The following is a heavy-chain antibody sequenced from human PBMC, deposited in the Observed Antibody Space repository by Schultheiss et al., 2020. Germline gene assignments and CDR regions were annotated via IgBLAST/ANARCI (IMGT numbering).Heavy chain of an antibody. Sequence: GESLKISCAASGFTFSSYSMNWVRQAPGKGLEWVSYISSSSITIYYADSVKGRFTICRDNANNSLYLQMNSLRAEDTAVYYCARNVGVDTYYDFWSGGYYYYGMDVWGQGTTVTVSS. CDR1: GFTFSSYS. D-gene: IGHD3-3*01. CDR2: ISSSSITI. V-gene: IGHV3-48*01. CDR3: ARNVGVDTYYDFWSGGYYYYGMDV. J-gene: IGHJ6*02.